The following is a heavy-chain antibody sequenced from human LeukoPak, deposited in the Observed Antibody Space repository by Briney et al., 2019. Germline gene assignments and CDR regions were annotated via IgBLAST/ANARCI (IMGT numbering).Heavy chain of an antibody. J-gene: IGHJ2*01. V-gene: IGHV4-4*07. Sequence: PSQTLSLTWTVAGGSISSNYWNRIRQPAGKGLEWIGRMYPSGIPHYNRSPSSRVPMSVDTSKTQFSLKLSSVTAADSAVYYCARDQGGFNWYFDLWGRRTLVTASS. CDR3: ARDQGGFNWYFDL. D-gene: IGHD5-12*01. CDR2: MYPSGIP. CDR1: GGSISSNY.